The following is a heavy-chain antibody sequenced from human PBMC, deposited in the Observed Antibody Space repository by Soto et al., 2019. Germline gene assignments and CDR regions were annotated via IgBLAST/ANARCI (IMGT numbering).Heavy chain of an antibody. V-gene: IGHV1-18*01. CDR2: ISTYSGDT. D-gene: IGHD5-12*01. CDR1: GYSFFTYD. CDR3: ARHHGPTTSENWFDP. Sequence: ASVKVSCKASGYSFFTYDISWVRQAPGQGLEWMGWISTYSGDTKYAQKFQGRVTMTTDTSTTTAYLELRSLRSDDTAVYYCARHHGPTTSENWFDPWGQGTLVTVSS. J-gene: IGHJ5*02.